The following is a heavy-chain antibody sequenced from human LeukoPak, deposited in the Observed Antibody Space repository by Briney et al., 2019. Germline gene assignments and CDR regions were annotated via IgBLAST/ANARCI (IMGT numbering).Heavy chain of an antibody. CDR2: IYYSGST. J-gene: IGHJ4*02. V-gene: IGHV4-59*08. CDR1: GGSIRIYY. Sequence: ETLSLTCTFSGGSIRIYYWSWIRQPPGTGLEGIGYIYYSGSTNYNPSLKSRVTISVDTSKNQFSLKLSSVTAADTAVYYCASQSVEMAAGFDYWGQGTLVTVSS. D-gene: IGHD5-24*01. CDR3: ASQSVEMAAGFDY.